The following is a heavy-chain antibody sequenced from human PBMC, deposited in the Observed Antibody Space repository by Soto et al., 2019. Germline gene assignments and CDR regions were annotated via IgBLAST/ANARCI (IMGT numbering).Heavy chain of an antibody. V-gene: IGHV4-39*01. CDR3: ARLGRTTLRYYYMDV. CDR2: IYYSGST. CDR1: GGSISSSSYY. J-gene: IGHJ6*03. Sequence: SETLSLTCTVSGGSISSSSYYRGWIRQPPGKGLEWIGSIYYSGSTYYNPSLKSRVTISVDTSKNQFSLKLSSVTAADTAVYYCARLGRTTLRYYYMDVWGKGTTVTVSS. D-gene: IGHD1-1*01.